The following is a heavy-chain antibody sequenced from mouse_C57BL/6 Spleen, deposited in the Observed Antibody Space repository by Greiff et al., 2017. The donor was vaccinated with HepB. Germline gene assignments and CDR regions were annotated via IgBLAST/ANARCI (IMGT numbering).Heavy chain of an antibody. CDR3: ASLNWDGYFDV. CDR1: GIDFSRYW. J-gene: IGHJ1*03. CDR2: INPDSSTI. V-gene: IGHV4-1*01. Sequence: CTASGIDFSRYWMSWVRRAPGKGLEWIGEINPDSSTINYAPSLKDKFIISRDNAKNTLYLQMSKVRSEDTALYYCASLNWDGYFDVWGTGTTVTVSS. D-gene: IGHD4-1*01.